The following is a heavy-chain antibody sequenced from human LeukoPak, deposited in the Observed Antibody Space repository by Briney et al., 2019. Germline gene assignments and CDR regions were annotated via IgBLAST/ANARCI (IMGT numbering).Heavy chain of an antibody. Sequence: PGGSLRLSCAASGFTFKTYAMSWVRQAPGKGLEWVSTFGSSGNIYYADSVKGRFTISRDNSRNTLYLQMNTLKVGDTAVYYCAKRGGGVVLVDTTRYYFDSWGQGTLVTVSS. CDR1: GFTFKTYA. J-gene: IGHJ4*02. D-gene: IGHD2-15*01. CDR2: FGSSGNI. CDR3: AKRGGGVVLVDTTRYYFDS. V-gene: IGHV3-23*01.